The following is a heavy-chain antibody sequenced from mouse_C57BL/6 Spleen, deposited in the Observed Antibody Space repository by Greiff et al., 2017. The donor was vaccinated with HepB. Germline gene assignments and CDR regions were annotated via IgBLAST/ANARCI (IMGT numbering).Heavy chain of an antibody. J-gene: IGHJ2*01. V-gene: IGHV1-19*01. CDR1: GYTFTDYY. CDR3: TRYDYSNFFFDY. CDR2: INPNNGGT. D-gene: IGHD2-5*01. Sequence: EVQLQESGPVLVKPGASVKMSCKASGYTFTDYYMNWVKQSHGKSLEWIGVINPNNGGTSYNQKFKGKATLTVDKSSSTAYMELNSLTSEDSAVYYCTRYDYSNFFFDYWGQGTTLTVSS.